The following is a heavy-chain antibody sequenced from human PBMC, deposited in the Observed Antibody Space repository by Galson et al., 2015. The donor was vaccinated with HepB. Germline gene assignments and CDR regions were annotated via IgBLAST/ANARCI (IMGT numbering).Heavy chain of an antibody. CDR2: IYSGGNT. J-gene: IGHJ6*02. Sequence: SLRLSCAASGFTVSSIYMSWVRQAPGKGLEWVSVIYSGGNTYYADSVKGRFTISRHNSKNMLYLQMNSLRAEDTAVYYCARGIGAAGGMDVWGQGTTVTVS. V-gene: IGHV3-53*04. CDR3: ARGIGAAGGMDV. D-gene: IGHD1-26*01. CDR1: GFTVSSIY.